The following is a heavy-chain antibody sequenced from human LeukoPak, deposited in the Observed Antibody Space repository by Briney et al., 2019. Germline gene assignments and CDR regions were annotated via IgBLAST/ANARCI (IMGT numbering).Heavy chain of an antibody. J-gene: IGHJ6*02. CDR3: ARRADNSGQDLDV. Sequence: SETLSLTCTVSGGSISSSSYYWGWIRQPPGKGLEWIGSIYYSGSTYYNPSLKSRVTISVDTSKNQFSLKLNSVTAADTALYYCARRADNSGQDLDVWGQGTAVTVSS. V-gene: IGHV4-39*07. CDR2: IYYSGST. D-gene: IGHD3-10*01. CDR1: GGSISSSSYY.